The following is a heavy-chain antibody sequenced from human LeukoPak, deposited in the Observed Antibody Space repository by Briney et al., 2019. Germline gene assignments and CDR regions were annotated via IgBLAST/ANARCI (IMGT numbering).Heavy chain of an antibody. J-gene: IGHJ4*02. CDR1: GGTFSSYA. V-gene: IGHV1-69*06. D-gene: IGHD6-13*01. Sequence: SVKVSCKASGGTFSSYAISWVRQAPGQGLEWMGGIIPIFGTANYAQKFQGRVTITADKSTSTAYMELSSLRSEDTAVYYCARDPSAGAIAAAGYYFDYWGQGTLVTVSS. CDR2: IIPIFGTA. CDR3: ARDPSAGAIAAAGYYFDY.